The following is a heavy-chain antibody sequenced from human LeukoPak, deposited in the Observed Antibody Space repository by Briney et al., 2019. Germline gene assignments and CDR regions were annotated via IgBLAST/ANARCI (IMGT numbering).Heavy chain of an antibody. D-gene: IGHD3-16*01. CDR2: IEKDGSDI. CDR3: AINTDYRFDY. J-gene: IGHJ4*02. Sequence: GGSLRLSCATSGFPFSAHWMSWVRQAPGKGLEWVANIEKDGSDIHYADSVRGRFTISRDNTQTSQWLQMNSLRVEDTAIYYCAINTDYRFDYWGQGIWSPSP. V-gene: IGHV3-7*01. CDR1: GFPFSAHW.